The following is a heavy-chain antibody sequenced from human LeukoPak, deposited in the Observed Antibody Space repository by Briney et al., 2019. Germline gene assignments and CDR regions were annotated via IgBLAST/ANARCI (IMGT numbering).Heavy chain of an antibody. D-gene: IGHD1-26*01. CDR1: GFSFSGYG. CDR2: IWFDGSNK. CDR3: ALLPDSGTEKFDY. Sequence: GRSLRLSCAASGFSFSGYGMHWVRQAPGKGLEWVAVIWFDGSNKYYTDSVKGRFTISRDNSKNTLYLQMNSLRAEDTAVYYCALLPDSGTEKFDYWGQGTLVTVSS. V-gene: IGHV3-33*01. J-gene: IGHJ4*02.